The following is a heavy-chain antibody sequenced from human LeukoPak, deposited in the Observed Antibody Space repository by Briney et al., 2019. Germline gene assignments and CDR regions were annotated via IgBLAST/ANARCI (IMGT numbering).Heavy chain of an antibody. CDR1: GYTFSGYY. J-gene: IGHJ5*02. V-gene: IGHV1-2*02. CDR3: ALIGDHAWFDP. Sequence: ASVKVSCKASGYTFSGYYICWVRRAPGQGLEWMGWINPNSGGTNYAQEFQGRVTMTRDTSITTAYMELSTLRSDDTAVYYCALIGDHAWFDPWGQGTLVTVSS. CDR2: INPNSGGT. D-gene: IGHD3-10*01.